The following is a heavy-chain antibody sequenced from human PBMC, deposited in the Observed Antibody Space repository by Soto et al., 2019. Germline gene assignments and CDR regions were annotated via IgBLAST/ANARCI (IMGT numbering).Heavy chain of an antibody. CDR1: GFSLTSPGMC. Sequence: SGPTLVNPTETLTLTCTFSGFSLTSPGMCVSWIRQSPGKALEWLALIEGDDDDKYYSTSLKTRLTISKDTRKKQVVLTMANMEPADTATYYCARSIRGPRRFNGMDVWGQGTTVTVSS. V-gene: IGHV2-70*13. CDR3: ARSIRGPRRFNGMDV. J-gene: IGHJ6*02. D-gene: IGHD1-20*01. CDR2: IEGDDDDK.